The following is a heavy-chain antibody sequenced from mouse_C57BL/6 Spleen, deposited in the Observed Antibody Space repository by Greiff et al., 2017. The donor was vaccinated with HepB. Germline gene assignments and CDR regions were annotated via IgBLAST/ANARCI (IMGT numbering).Heavy chain of an antibody. CDR1: GFSLTSYG. Sequence: VQVVESGPGLVAPSQSLSITCTVSGFSLTSYGVHWVRQPPGKGLEWLVVIWSDGSTTYNSALKSRLSISKDNSKSQVFLKMNSLQTDDTAMYYCARHKAYGSSYEDYAMDYWGQGTSVTVSS. CDR2: IWSDGST. CDR3: ARHKAYGSSYEDYAMDY. V-gene: IGHV2-6-1*01. J-gene: IGHJ4*01. D-gene: IGHD1-1*01.